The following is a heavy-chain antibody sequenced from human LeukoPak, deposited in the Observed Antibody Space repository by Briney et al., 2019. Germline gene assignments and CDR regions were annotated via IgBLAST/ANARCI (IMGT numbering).Heavy chain of an antibody. CDR1: GYTFTSYY. CDR3: ASVRSGLVRSGGSCNYYYYMDV. V-gene: IGHV1-46*01. J-gene: IGHJ6*03. D-gene: IGHD2-15*01. Sequence: ASVKVSCKASGYTFTSYYMHWVRQAPGQGLEWMGIINPSGGSTSYAQKFQGRVTMTRDTSTSTVYMELSSLRSEDTAVYYCASVRSGLVRSGGSCNYYYYMDVWGKGTTVTVSS. CDR2: INPSGGST.